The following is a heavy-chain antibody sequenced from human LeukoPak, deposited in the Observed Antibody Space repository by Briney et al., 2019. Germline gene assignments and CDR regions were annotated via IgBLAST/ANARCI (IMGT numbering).Heavy chain of an antibody. CDR3: ARDLGSSWYVGYCDY. V-gene: IGHV3-21*01. Sequence: GGSLRLSCAASGFTFSSYSMNWVRQAPGKGLEWVSPISSSSSYIYYADSVKGRFTISRDNAKNSLYLQMNSLRAEDTAVYYCARDLGSSWYVGYCDYWGQGTLVTVSS. J-gene: IGHJ4*02. D-gene: IGHD6-13*01. CDR1: GFTFSSYS. CDR2: ISSSSSYI.